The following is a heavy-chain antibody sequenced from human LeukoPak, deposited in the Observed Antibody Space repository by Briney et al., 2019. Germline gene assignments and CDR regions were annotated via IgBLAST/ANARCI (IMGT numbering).Heavy chain of an antibody. CDR1: GFTFSSYA. CDR3: ARLWGYYDSSGYPLDY. J-gene: IGHJ4*02. D-gene: IGHD3-22*01. Sequence: GGSLRLSCAASGFTFSSYAMSWVRRAPGKGLEWVSAISGSGGSTYYADSVKGRFTISRDNSKNTLYLQMNSLRAEDTAVYYCARLWGYYDSSGYPLDYWGQGTLVTVSS. V-gene: IGHV3-23*01. CDR2: ISGSGGST.